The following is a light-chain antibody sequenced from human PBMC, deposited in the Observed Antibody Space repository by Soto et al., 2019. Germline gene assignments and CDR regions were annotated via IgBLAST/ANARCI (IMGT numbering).Light chain of an antibody. V-gene: IGKV1-12*01. CDR1: QAISGY. CDR3: QQAKSYPRT. CDR2: GAS. J-gene: IGKJ3*01. Sequence: DIQMTQSPSSVSASVGDRVTITCRTSQAISGYLLWFQQKPGKAPKLLISGASSLQSGVPSRFSGSGSGTVFTLTISSLQLEDFATYYCQQAKSYPRTFGPGTRVDI.